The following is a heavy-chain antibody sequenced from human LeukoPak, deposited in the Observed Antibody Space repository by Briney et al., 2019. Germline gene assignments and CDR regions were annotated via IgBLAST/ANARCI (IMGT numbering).Heavy chain of an antibody. V-gene: IGHV3-7*01. CDR2: INGDGSKT. CDR1: GFTFSTFS. Sequence: GGSLRLSCAASGFTFSTFSMTWVRQAPGKGLEWVAYINGDGSKTTYVDSVKGRFTISRDNAKNSLYLQMNSLRAEDTAVYYYSRAPAAADSLYSWGQRIVVSASS. D-gene: IGHD6-13*01. CDR3: SRAPAAADSLYS. J-gene: IGHJ4*02.